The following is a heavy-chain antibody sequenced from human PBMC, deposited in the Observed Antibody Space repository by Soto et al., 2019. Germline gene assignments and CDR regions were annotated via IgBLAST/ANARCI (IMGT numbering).Heavy chain of an antibody. CDR1: GGSINSGGYY. CDR3: ATSYGNAWYTY. V-gene: IGHV4-31*03. J-gene: IGHJ4*02. D-gene: IGHD6-13*01. CDR2: IYYSGST. Sequence: SETLSLTCTVSGGSINSGGYYWSWIRQHPGKGLEWIGYIYYSGSTYYNPSLKSRVTISVDTSKNQFSLQLSSVTVADTAVYYCATSYGNAWYTYWGQGTQVTVSS.